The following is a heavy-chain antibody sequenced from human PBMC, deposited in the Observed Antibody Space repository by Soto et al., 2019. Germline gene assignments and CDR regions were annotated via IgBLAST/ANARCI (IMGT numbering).Heavy chain of an antibody. CDR3: ARVGGWYVPDY. CDR1: GYTFTSYA. D-gene: IGHD6-19*01. Sequence: QVQLVQSGAEEKKPGASVKVSCKASGYTFTSYAMHWVRQAPGQRLEWMGWINAGNGNTKYSQKFKGRVTMTRDTSARTASMELSSLRSEDTAVSYCARVGGWYVPDYWGQGTLVTVSS. J-gene: IGHJ4*02. CDR2: INAGNGNT. V-gene: IGHV1-3*05.